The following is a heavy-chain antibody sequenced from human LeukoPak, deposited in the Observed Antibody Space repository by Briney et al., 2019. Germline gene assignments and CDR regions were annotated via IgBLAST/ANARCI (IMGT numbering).Heavy chain of an antibody. CDR2: IYTSGST. Sequence: PSETLSLTCTVSGGSISSGSYYWSWIRQPAGKGLEWIGRIYTSGSTNYNPSLKSRVTISVDTSKNQFSLKLSSVTAADTAVYYCARGRFDTGYSSSWFPLRFDPWGQGTLVTVSS. CDR3: ARGRFDTGYSSSWFPLRFDP. D-gene: IGHD6-13*01. CDR1: GGSISSGSYY. V-gene: IGHV4-61*02. J-gene: IGHJ5*02.